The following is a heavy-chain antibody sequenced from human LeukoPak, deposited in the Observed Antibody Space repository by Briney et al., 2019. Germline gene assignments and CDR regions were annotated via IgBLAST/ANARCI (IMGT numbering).Heavy chain of an antibody. CDR1: GFTFSSYE. CDR3: ARGDRSTVATLDY. Sequence: GGSLRLSCAASGFTFSSYEMNWVRQAPGKGLEWISYISSSGGLIYYADSVKGRFTVSRDNAKKSLYLQMNSLRAEDTALYYCARGDRSTVATLDYWGQGTLVTVSS. V-gene: IGHV3-48*03. D-gene: IGHD2-8*02. CDR2: ISSSGGLI. J-gene: IGHJ4*02.